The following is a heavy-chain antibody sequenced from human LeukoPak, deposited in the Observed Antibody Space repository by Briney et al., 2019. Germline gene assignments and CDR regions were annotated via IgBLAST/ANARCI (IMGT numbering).Heavy chain of an antibody. CDR1: GGSISSYY. CDR3: ARSASGRGDFDY. V-gene: IGHV4-59*01. CDR2: IYYSGST. D-gene: IGHD3-10*01. Sequence: PSETLSLTCTVSGGSISSYYWSWIRQPPGKGLEWIGYIYYSGSTNYNPSLTSRVTISLDTSKNQFSLKLSPVTAADTAVFYCARSASGRGDFDYWGQGTLVTVSS. J-gene: IGHJ4*02.